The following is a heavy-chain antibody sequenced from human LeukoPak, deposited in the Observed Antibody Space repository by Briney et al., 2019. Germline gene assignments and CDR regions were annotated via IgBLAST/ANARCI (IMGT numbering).Heavy chain of an antibody. D-gene: IGHD2-2*01. J-gene: IGHJ5*02. CDR1: GGSISSGLYS. Sequence: SQTLSLTCDVSGGSISSGLYSWSWIRQPLGKGLEWIGYIYHTVSTYYNPSLKSRVTISVDTSKNQFSLRLSSVTAADTAVYYCARLQYCSGTSCYWFDPWGQGTLVTVSS. V-gene: IGHV4-30-2*01. CDR2: IYHTVST. CDR3: ARLQYCSGTSCYWFDP.